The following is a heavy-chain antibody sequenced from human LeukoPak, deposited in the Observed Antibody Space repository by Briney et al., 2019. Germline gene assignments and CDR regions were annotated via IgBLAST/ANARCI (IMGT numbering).Heavy chain of an antibody. J-gene: IGHJ5*02. V-gene: IGHV3-30*18. CDR1: GFTFSSYG. CDR3: AKGSGWFDP. CDR2: ISYDGSNK. Sequence: GGSLRLSCAASGFTFSSYGMHWVRQAPGKGLEWVAVISYDGSNKYYADSVKGRFTISRDNPKNTLYLQMNSLRAEDTAVYYCAKGSGWFDPWGQGTLVTVSS.